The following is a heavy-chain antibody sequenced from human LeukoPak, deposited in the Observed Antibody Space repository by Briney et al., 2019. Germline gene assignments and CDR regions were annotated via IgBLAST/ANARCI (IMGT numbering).Heavy chain of an antibody. CDR2: IIPILGIA. CDR1: GGTFSSYA. CDR3: ARILVGATTGLNGY. J-gene: IGHJ4*02. Sequence: ASVKVSCKASGGTFSSYAISWVRQAPGQGLEWMGRIIPILGIANYAQKFQGRVTITADKSTSTAYMELSSLRSEDTAVYYCARILVGATTGLNGYWGQGTLVTVSS. V-gene: IGHV1-69*04. D-gene: IGHD1-26*01.